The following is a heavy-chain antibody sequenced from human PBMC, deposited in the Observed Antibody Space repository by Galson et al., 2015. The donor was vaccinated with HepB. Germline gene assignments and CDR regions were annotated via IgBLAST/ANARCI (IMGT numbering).Heavy chain of an antibody. D-gene: IGHD5-12*01. J-gene: IGHJ6*02. CDR1: GGSISSSSYF. V-gene: IGHV4-39*01. CDR2: IYYSGTT. Sequence: SETLSLTCSVSGGSISSSSYFWGWIRQPPGKGLEWIGSIYYSGTTYYNPSLKSRVTISIDTSKNQFSLKLSSVTAPDTAVYYCAGVATPTNYGMDVWGQGTTVTVSS. CDR3: AGVATPTNYGMDV.